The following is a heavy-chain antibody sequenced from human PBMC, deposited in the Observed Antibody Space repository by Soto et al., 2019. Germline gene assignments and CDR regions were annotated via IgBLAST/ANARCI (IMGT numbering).Heavy chain of an antibody. Sequence: GGSLRLSCAASGFTLTKASMSWVRQAPGKGLEWVGHIKSNADGGATDYAAPVKGRFTVSRDDSRNTLYLQLNSLKTEDTAVYYCTTAPFSFITLPGTSFLIGMDVCGQGTTVTVSS. CDR2: IKSNADGGAT. V-gene: IGHV3-15*01. CDR1: GFTLTKAS. D-gene: IGHD3-10*01. J-gene: IGHJ6*02. CDR3: TTAPFSFITLPGTSFLIGMDV.